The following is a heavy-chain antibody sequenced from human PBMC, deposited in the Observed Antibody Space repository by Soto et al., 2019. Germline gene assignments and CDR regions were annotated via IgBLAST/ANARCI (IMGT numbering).Heavy chain of an antibody. D-gene: IGHD2-15*01. Sequence: GGSLRLSCAASGFTFSSYAMHWVRQAPGKGLEWVAVISYDGSNKYYADSVKGRFTISRDNSKNTLYLQMNSLRAEDTAVYYCARGVDIVVVVAATPESGSYGMDVWGQGTTVTVSS. V-gene: IGHV3-30-3*01. J-gene: IGHJ6*02. CDR1: GFTFSSYA. CDR3: ARGVDIVVVVAATPESGSYGMDV. CDR2: ISYDGSNK.